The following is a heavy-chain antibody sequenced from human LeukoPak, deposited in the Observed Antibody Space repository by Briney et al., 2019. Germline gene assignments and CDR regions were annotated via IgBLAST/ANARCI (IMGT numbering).Heavy chain of an antibody. Sequence: GGSLRLSCAASGFTFSSYWMHWVRQAPGKGLVWVSRINGDGSSTSYADSVRGRFTISRDNAKNALYLQMNSLRAEDTAVYYCARDRSSGWYPDYFDYWGQGTLVTVSS. CDR3: ARDRSSGWYPDYFDY. CDR1: GFTFSSYW. V-gene: IGHV3-74*01. J-gene: IGHJ4*02. D-gene: IGHD6-19*01. CDR2: INGDGSST.